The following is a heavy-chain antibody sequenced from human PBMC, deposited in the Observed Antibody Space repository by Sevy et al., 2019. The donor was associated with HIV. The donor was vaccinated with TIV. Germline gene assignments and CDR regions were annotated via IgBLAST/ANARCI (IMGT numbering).Heavy chain of an antibody. D-gene: IGHD3-3*01. CDR3: ARERGDFWSGYYKYYYYGMDV. J-gene: IGHJ6*02. Sequence: SETLSLTCAVYGGSFSGYYWSWIRQPPGKGLEWIGEINHSGSTNYNPSLKSRVTISVDTSKNQFSLKLSSVTAADTAVYYCARERGDFWSGYYKYYYYGMDVWGQGTTVTVSS. CDR2: INHSGST. CDR1: GGSFSGYY. V-gene: IGHV4-34*01.